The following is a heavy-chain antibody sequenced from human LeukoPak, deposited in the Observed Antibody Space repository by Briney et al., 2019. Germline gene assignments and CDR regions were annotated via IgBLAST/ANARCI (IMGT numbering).Heavy chain of an antibody. CDR3: ARDRSSGWVLMDV. D-gene: IGHD6-19*01. Sequence: PSETLSLTCTVSGGSISSGGYYWSWIRQHPGKSLEWIGYIYYSGSTYYNPSLKSRVTISVDTSKNQFSLKLSSVTAADTAVYYCARDRSSGWVLMDVWGQGATVTVSS. J-gene: IGHJ6*02. CDR1: GGSISSGGYY. V-gene: IGHV4-31*03. CDR2: IYYSGST.